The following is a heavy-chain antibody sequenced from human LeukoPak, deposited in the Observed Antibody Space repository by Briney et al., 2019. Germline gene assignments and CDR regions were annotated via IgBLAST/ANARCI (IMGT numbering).Heavy chain of an antibody. CDR2: ISSSGSTI. CDR3: ARDNCINGVCQGICYYYGMDV. CDR1: GFTFSDYY. Sequence: GGSLRLSCAASGFTFSDYYMSWIRQAPGKGLEWVSYISSSGSTIYYADSVKGRFTISRDNAKNSLYLQMNSLRAEDTAVYYCARDNCINGVCQGICYYYGMDVWGQGTTVTVSS. V-gene: IGHV3-11*01. J-gene: IGHJ6*02. D-gene: IGHD2-8*01.